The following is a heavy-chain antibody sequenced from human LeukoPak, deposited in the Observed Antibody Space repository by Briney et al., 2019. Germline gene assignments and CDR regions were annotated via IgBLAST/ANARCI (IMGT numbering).Heavy chain of an antibody. CDR3: AREAPYSSDDY. Sequence: ASVKVSCKASGYTFTNYGISWVRQAPGQGLEWMGGFDPEDGETIYAQKFQGRVTMTEDTSTDTAYMELSSLRSEDTAVYYCAREAPYSSDDYWGQGTPVTVSS. V-gene: IGHV1-24*01. J-gene: IGHJ4*02. D-gene: IGHD6-25*01. CDR2: FDPEDGET. CDR1: GYTFTNYG.